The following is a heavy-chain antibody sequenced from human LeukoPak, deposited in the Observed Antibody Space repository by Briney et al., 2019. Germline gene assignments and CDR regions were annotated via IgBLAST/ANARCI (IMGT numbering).Heavy chain of an antibody. CDR1: GYSFANYW. V-gene: IGHV5-51*01. J-gene: IGHJ4*02. CDR2: IYPGDSDT. Sequence: GESLKISCTGSGYSFANYWIAWVRQMPGKGLEWMGIIYPGDSDTTYSPSFQGQVTISADKSISTAYVQWISLKASDTAIYYCATLAAGRYYIYYWGQGNLVTVSS. CDR3: ATLAAGRYYIYY. D-gene: IGHD6-25*01.